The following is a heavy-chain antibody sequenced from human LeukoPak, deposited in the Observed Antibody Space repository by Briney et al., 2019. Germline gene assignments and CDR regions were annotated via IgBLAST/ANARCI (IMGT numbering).Heavy chain of an antibody. Sequence: PSETLSLTCAVYGGSFSGYYWSWIRQPPGKGLEWIGEINHSGSTNYKPSLKSRVTISVDTSKNQFSLKLSSVTAADTAVYYCARGRPMIYYDILTGYYSDRKGFDYWGQGTLVTVSS. CDR1: GGSFSGYY. J-gene: IGHJ4*02. D-gene: IGHD3-9*01. CDR2: INHSGST. CDR3: ARGRPMIYYDILTGYYSDRKGFDY. V-gene: IGHV4-34*01.